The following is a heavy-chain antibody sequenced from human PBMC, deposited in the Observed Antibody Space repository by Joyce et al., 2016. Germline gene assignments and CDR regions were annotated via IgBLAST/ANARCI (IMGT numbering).Heavy chain of an antibody. CDR2: SNPEGSAT. D-gene: IGHD3-16*01. J-gene: IGHJ4*02. V-gene: IGHV5-51*01. CDR3: ARSAVRGTLSPFFDY. CDR1: GYSFTSYW. Sequence: EVQLVQSGGEVKKPGESLKISCKGVGYSFTSYWLGWVRQMPGQGLELMGSSNPEGSATRYSPSFQGQVTISVDRSIKTAHLRWGSLRASDTAIYYCARSAVRGTLSPFFDYWGQGSLVTVSS.